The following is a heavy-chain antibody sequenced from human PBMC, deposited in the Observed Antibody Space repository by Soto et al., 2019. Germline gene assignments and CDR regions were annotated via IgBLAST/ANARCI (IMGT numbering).Heavy chain of an antibody. CDR3: ARGHVLLWFGETYYFDY. V-gene: IGHV4-4*02. CDR2: IYHSGST. D-gene: IGHD3-10*01. Sequence: QVQLQESGPGLVKPSGTLSLTCAVSGGSISSSNWWSWVRQPPGKGLEWIGEIYHSGSTNYNPSRKSRDTISVDKSKNQFSLKLSSVTAADTAVYYCARGHVLLWFGETYYFDYWGQGTLVTVSS. J-gene: IGHJ4*02. CDR1: GGSISSSNW.